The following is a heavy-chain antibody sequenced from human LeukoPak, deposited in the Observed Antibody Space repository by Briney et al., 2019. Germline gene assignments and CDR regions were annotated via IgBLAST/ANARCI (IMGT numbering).Heavy chain of an antibody. D-gene: IGHD2-2*01. V-gene: IGHV3-48*03. Sequence: GGSLRLSCAASGFTFSFYEMNWVRQAPGKGLEWVPYISSSGSTIYYADSVKGRFTTYRDNAKKSLYLQMNSLRAEDTAVYYCARETDSTLFDYWGQGTLVTVSS. CDR2: ISSSGSTI. CDR3: ARETDSTLFDY. CDR1: GFTFSFYE. J-gene: IGHJ4*02.